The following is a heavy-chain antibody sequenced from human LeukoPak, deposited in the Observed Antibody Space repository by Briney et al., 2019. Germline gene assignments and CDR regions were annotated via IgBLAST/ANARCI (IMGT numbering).Heavy chain of an antibody. Sequence: PGGSLRLSCAASGFTFSSYAMSWVRQAPGKGLEWVSTISGSGGSTYYADSVKGRFTISRDNSKNTLYLQMNSLRADDTAVYYCASLSGWYSGRFDYWDQGTLVTVSS. V-gene: IGHV3-23*01. CDR1: GFTFSSYA. D-gene: IGHD6-19*01. CDR3: ASLSGWYSGRFDY. J-gene: IGHJ4*02. CDR2: ISGSGGST.